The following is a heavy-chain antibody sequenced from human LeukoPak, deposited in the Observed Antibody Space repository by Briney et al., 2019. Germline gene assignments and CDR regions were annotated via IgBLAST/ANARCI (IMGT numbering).Heavy chain of an antibody. V-gene: IGHV4-39*01. Sequence: SETLSLTCTVSGGSISSSSYYWGWIRQPPGKGLEWIGSIYYSGSTYYNPSLKSRVTISVDTSKNQFSLKLSSVTAADTAVYYCARTLRWLQPDYWGQGTLVTVSS. J-gene: IGHJ4*02. CDR1: GGSISSSSYY. D-gene: IGHD5-24*01. CDR3: ARTLRWLQPDY. CDR2: IYYSGST.